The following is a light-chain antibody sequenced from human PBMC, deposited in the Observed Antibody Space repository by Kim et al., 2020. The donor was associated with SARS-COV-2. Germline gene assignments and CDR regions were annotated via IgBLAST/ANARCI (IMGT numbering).Light chain of an antibody. CDR3: QQYDNLLT. CDR2: DAS. V-gene: IGKV1-33*01. CDR1: QDISNY. Sequence: LSASVGDRVTITCQASQDISNYLNWYQQKPRKAPKLLIYDASNLETGVPSRFSGSGSGTDFTFTISSLQPEDIATYYCQQYDNLLTFGQGTKLQIK. J-gene: IGKJ2*01.